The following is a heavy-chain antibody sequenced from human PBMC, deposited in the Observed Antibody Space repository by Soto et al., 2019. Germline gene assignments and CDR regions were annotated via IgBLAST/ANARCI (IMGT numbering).Heavy chain of an antibody. Sequence: QVQLQESGPGLVKPSGTLSLTCAVSGGSISSSNWWSWVRQPPGKGLEWVGEIYHSGSPNYNPPLKSRVTISVDKSKNQFSRKLSSVTAADTAVYYCARDEGIWRSWFDPWGQGTLVTVSS. CDR3: ARDEGIWRSWFDP. D-gene: IGHD3-16*01. J-gene: IGHJ5*02. V-gene: IGHV4-4*02. CDR2: IYHSGSP. CDR1: GGSISSSNW.